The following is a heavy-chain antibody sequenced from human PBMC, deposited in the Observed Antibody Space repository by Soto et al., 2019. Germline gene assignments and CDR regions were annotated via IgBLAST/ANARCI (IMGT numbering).Heavy chain of an antibody. J-gene: IGHJ4*02. D-gene: IGHD6-19*01. Sequence: QITLRESGPTLVKPTQTLTLTCSFSGFSLSSTVVGVNWIRQPPGKAPEWLALIYWDDDNHYSPSLKSRLTITKDTSKNQVVFTMTNMDPVDTATYYCAHGRGWLSDYWGQGILVTVSS. CDR3: AHGRGWLSDY. CDR1: GFSLSSTVVG. V-gene: IGHV2-5*02. CDR2: IYWDDDN.